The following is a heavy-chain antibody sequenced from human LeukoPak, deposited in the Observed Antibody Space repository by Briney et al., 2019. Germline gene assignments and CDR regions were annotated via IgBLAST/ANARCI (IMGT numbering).Heavy chain of an antibody. Sequence: SETLSLSCTVSGGSISSGGYYWSWIRQHPGKGLEWIGYIYDSGSTYYNPSLKSRVTISVDTSKNQFSLKLSSVTAADTAVYYCARDRERYDFWSGYYTGNYYYGMDVWGQGTTVTVSS. CDR1: GGSISSGGYY. V-gene: IGHV4-31*03. CDR2: IYDSGST. CDR3: ARDRERYDFWSGYYTGNYYYGMDV. J-gene: IGHJ6*02. D-gene: IGHD3-3*01.